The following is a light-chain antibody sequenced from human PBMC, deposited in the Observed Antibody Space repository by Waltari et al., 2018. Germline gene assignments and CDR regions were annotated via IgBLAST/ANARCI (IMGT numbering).Light chain of an antibody. CDR3: QQIHGYPIT. V-gene: IGKV1-9*01. Sequence: DIQLTQSPSFLSANVDDRVTVTCRASQGISTHLAWYQQKPGKAPKLLISLASTLESGVPSSFSGSGSGTEFTLTISSLQPEDFATYYCQQIHGYPITFGGGTTVEI. J-gene: IGKJ4*01. CDR2: LAS. CDR1: QGISTH.